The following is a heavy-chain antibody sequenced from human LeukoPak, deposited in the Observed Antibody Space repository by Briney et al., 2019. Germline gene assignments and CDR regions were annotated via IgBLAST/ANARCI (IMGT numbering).Heavy chain of an antibody. Sequence: SETLSLTCAVYGGSFSGYYWSWIRQPPGKGLEWIGEINQSGSTNYNPSLKSRVTISVDTSKNQFSLKLSSVTAADTAVYYCASLTGDGDYWGQGTLVTVSS. CDR3: ASLTGDGDY. CDR1: GGSFSGYY. J-gene: IGHJ4*02. CDR2: INQSGST. V-gene: IGHV4-34*01. D-gene: IGHD7-27*01.